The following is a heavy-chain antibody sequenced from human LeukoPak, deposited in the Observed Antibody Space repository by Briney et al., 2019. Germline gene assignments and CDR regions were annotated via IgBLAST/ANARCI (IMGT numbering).Heavy chain of an antibody. D-gene: IGHD5-18*01. CDR1: GGSICSYY. J-gene: IGHJ3*02. CDR3: ARVRGYSYGSDAFDI. Sequence: SSETLSLTCTVSGGSICSYYWSWIRQPPGKGLEWIGYIYYSGSTNYNPSLKSRVTISVDTSKNQFSLKLTSVTAADTAVFYCARVRGYSYGSDAFDIWGQGTMVTVSS. V-gene: IGHV4-59*01. CDR2: IYYSGST.